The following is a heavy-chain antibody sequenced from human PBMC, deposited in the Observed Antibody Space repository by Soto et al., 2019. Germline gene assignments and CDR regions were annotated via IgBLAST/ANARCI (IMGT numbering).Heavy chain of an antibody. CDR2: IYDGGTT. CDR3: ARGPSGDKVDY. CDR1: GGSISSAAYC. D-gene: IGHD7-27*01. V-gene: IGHV4-30-4*01. J-gene: IGHJ4*02. Sequence: QVQLQESGPRLVSPSQTLSLTCTVSGGSISSAAYCWSWIRQSPDKGLEWIGHIYDGGTTYSSPSLKGRXTXSXXTSETQFSLKLNSVSAADPAVYYCARGPSGDKVDYWGQGSQVTVSS.